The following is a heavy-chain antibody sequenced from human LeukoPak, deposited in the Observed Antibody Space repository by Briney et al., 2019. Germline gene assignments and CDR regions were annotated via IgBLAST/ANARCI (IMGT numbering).Heavy chain of an antibody. CDR1: GYTFTAYY. V-gene: IGHV1-2*02. CDR2: ITPNSGGT. J-gene: IGHJ5*02. D-gene: IGHD2-2*02. Sequence: ASVKVSCKASGYTFTAYYVHWVRQAPGQGLEWMGWITPNSGGTKYAQKFQGRVTMTRDTSINTAYMELSGLRSDDTAVYYCARGSRLSAIEDGFAPWGQGTLVTVSS. CDR3: ARGSRLSAIEDGFAP.